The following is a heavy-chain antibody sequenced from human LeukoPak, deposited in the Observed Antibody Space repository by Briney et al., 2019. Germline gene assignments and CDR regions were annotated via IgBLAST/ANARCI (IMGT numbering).Heavy chain of an antibody. V-gene: IGHV4-61*02. J-gene: IGHJ3*02. CDR2: IYTSGST. D-gene: IGHD1-26*01. CDR3: ASPLGSLGAFDI. CDR1: GGSISSGSYY. Sequence: PSETLSLTCTVSGGSISSGSYYWSWIRQPAGKGLEWIGRIYTSGSTYYNPSLKSRVTISIDTSKNQFSLKLSSVTAADTAVYYCASPLGSLGAFDIWGQGTMVTVSS.